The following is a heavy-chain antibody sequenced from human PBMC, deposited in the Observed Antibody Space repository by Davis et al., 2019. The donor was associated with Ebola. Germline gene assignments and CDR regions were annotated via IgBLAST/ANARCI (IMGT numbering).Heavy chain of an antibody. CDR3: ARSPGIARYNWFDP. V-gene: IGHV4-39*01. D-gene: IGHD6-13*01. CDR1: GGSISSSSYY. Sequence: SETLSLTCTVSGGSISSSSYYWGWIRQPPGKGLEWIGSIYYRGSTYYNPSLKSRVTISVDTSKNQFSLKLSSVTAADTAVYYCARSPGIARYNWFDPWGQGTLVTVSS. J-gene: IGHJ5*02. CDR2: IYYRGST.